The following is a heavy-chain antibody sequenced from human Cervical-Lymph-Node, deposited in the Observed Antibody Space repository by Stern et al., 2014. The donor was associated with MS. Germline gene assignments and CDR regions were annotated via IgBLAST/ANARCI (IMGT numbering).Heavy chain of an antibody. D-gene: IGHD6-13*01. Sequence: VQLVESGAEVKKPGSSMKVSCKASGGTFSSDGIGWVRQAPGQGLEWMGGIIPIFETANYAQKFQGRVTITADQSTKTAYLELSSLTSGDTAMYFCASGTRSSWYFDFWGQGTLVTVST. V-gene: IGHV1-69*01. CDR3: ASGTRSSWYFDF. CDR2: IIPIFETA. J-gene: IGHJ4*02. CDR1: GGTFSSDG.